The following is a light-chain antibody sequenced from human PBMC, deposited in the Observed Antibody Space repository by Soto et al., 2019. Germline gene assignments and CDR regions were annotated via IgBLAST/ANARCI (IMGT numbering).Light chain of an antibody. J-gene: IGLJ1*01. V-gene: IGLV2-14*01. CDR2: EVS. Sequence: QSALTQPASVSGSPGQSITISCTGTSSDIGAYTSVSWYQHHPGKAPKVMIYEVSKRPSGVSIRFSGSKSGNTASLTISGVQADDDAHYYCCSYINDSRSYVFGTGTKVTVL. CDR1: SSDIGAYTS. CDR3: CSYINDSRSYV.